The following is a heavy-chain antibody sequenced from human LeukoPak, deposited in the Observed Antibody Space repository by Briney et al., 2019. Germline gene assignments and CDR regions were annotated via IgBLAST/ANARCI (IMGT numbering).Heavy chain of an antibody. CDR2: IYSGGAT. V-gene: IGHV3-66*01. CDR3: LTIVETDIDAFDI. D-gene: IGHD2-21*01. CDR1: GITVNTNY. Sequence: TGGSLRLSCAASGITVNTNYMSWVRQAPGKGLEWVSIIYSGGATFYADSVKGRFTISRDNAKSTLYLQMNSLRAEDTAVYYCLTIVETDIDAFDIWGQGTKVTVSS. J-gene: IGHJ3*02.